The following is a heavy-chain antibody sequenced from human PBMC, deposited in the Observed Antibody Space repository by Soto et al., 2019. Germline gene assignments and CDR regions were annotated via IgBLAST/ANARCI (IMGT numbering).Heavy chain of an antibody. CDR3: AGNEGILTGYFDY. CDR1: GFTFSSYS. CDR2: ISSSSSYI. J-gene: IGHJ4*02. Sequence: GGSLRLSCAASGFTFSSYSMNWVRQAPGKGLEWVSSISSSSSYIYYADSVKGRFTISRDNAKNSLYLQMNSLRAEDTAVYYCAGNEGILTGYFDYWGQGTLVTVSS. V-gene: IGHV3-21*01. D-gene: IGHD3-9*01.